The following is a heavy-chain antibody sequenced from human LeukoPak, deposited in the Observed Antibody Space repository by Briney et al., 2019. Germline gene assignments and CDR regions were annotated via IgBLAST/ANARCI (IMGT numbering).Heavy chain of an antibody. J-gene: IGHJ6*02. CDR3: ARGYYYALDG. Sequence: PGGSLRLSCAASGFTFSGYWMTWVRQAPRKGLEWVANIKRDGSQKNYVDSVKGRFTISRDNPKSSLYLQMNSLRAEDTAVYYCARGYYYALDGWGQGTTVTVSS. V-gene: IGHV3-7*05. CDR1: GFTFSGYW. CDR2: IKRDGSQK.